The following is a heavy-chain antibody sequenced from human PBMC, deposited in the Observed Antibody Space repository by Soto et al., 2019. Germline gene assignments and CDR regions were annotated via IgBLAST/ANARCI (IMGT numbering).Heavy chain of an antibody. CDR1: GFTFSSYA. J-gene: IGHJ4*02. D-gene: IGHD5-18*01. Sequence: EVQLLESGGGLVQPGGSLRLSCAASGFTFSSYAMSWVRQAPGKGLEWVSAISGSGGSTYYADSVKGRFTISRDNSKNTLYLQMNSLRAEDTAVYYCAKGRGYSYAYPEGRYFDYWGQGTLVTVSS. V-gene: IGHV3-23*01. CDR3: AKGRGYSYAYPEGRYFDY. CDR2: ISGSGGST.